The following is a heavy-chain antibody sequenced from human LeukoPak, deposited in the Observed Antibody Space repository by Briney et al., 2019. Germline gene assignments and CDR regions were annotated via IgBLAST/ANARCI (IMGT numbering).Heavy chain of an antibody. V-gene: IGHV4-4*07. CDR3: AINNAALGAFDI. CDR1: GGSISSYY. Sequence: SETLSLTCTVSGGSISSYYWSWIRQPAGKGLEWIGRIYTSGSTNYNPSLKSRVTMSVDTSKNQFSLKLSSVTAADTAVYYCAINNAALGAFDIWGQGTMVTVSS. CDR2: IYTSGST. J-gene: IGHJ3*02. D-gene: IGHD6-6*01.